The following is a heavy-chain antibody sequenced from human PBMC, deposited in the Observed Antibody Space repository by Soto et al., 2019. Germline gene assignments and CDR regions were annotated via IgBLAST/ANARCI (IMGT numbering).Heavy chain of an antibody. CDR1: GGSISSSSYY. CDR2: IYYSGST. V-gene: IGHV4-39*01. CDR3: ASLNSWFDP. Sequence: PSETLSLTCTVSGGSISSSSYYWGWIRQPPGKGLEWIGSIYYSGSTYYNPSLKSRVTISVDTSKNQFSLKLSSVTAADTAVYYSASLNSWFDPWGQGTLVTVS. J-gene: IGHJ5*02.